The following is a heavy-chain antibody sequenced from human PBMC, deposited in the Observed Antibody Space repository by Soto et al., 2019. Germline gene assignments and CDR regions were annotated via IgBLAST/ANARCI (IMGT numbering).Heavy chain of an antibody. D-gene: IGHD2-2*01. CDR2: IIPMLGIA. J-gene: IGHJ5*02. CDR1: GDTFSSYT. V-gene: IGHV1-69*04. Sequence: SVKVSCKASGDTFSSYTISWVRQAPGQGLEWMGRIIPMLGIANYAQRFQGRVTITADKSTSTAYMELSSLRSEDTAVYYCARDDPQVVPAATNVSGWFDPWGQGTLVTVSS. CDR3: ARDDPQVVPAATNVSGWFDP.